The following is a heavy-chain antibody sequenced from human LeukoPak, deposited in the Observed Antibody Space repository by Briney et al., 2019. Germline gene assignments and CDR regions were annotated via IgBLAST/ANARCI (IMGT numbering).Heavy chain of an antibody. J-gene: IGHJ4*02. CDR3: ARSTWLLDK. D-gene: IGHD3-22*01. V-gene: IGHV4-39*07. Sequence: SETLSLTCSVSGGSISSSSYYWAWIRQPPGKGLEWIGSIYYSGRTYQNVSLKSRVTISVDTSTNQFSLKLTSVTAADTAVYYCARSTWLLDKWGQGTLVTVSS. CDR2: IYYSGRT. CDR1: GGSISSSSYY.